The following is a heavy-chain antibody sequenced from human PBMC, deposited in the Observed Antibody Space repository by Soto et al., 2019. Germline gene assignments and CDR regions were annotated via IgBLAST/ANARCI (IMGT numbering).Heavy chain of an antibody. CDR1: GYTFTSYC. J-gene: IGHJ6*02. D-gene: IGHD5-12*01. V-gene: IGHV1-18*01. CDR2: ISAYNGNT. Sequence: ASVKVSCKASGYTFTSYCISWVRQAPGQGLERMGWISAYNGNTNYAQKPQGRVTMTTDTSTSTAYMELWSLRSDDTVVFYCARLGCGLLKVYSGYDWVKTYYGMDVWCQGTTVTVSS. CDR3: ARLGCGLLKVYSGYDWVKTYYGMDV.